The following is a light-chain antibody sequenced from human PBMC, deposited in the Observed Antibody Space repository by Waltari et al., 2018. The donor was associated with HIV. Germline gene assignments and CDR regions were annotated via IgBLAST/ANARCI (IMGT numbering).Light chain of an antibody. Sequence: QSVLTQPPSASGTPGQRVTISCSGSSSNIGSNTVNWYQQLPGTAPNLLIYSYNQRPGGVPCRFSGAKSGTPASLAISGLQSEDEADYYCAAWDDSLNGYVFGTGTKVTVL. V-gene: IGLV1-44*01. CDR3: AAWDDSLNGYV. CDR2: SYN. J-gene: IGLJ1*01. CDR1: SSNIGSNT.